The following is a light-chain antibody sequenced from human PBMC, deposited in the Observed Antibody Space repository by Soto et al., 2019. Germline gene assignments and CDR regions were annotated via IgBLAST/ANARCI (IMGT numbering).Light chain of an antibody. Sequence: QSVLTQPASVSGSPGQSITISCTGTSSDIGGYYYVSWYQHHPGKAPKLLIYQVTNRHSRVSNRFSGSKSGNTASLTISGLQADDEADYYCTSYSSSDIFYVFGTGTKVTVL. V-gene: IGLV2-14*01. CDR2: QVT. CDR1: SSDIGGYYY. CDR3: TSYSSSDIFYV. J-gene: IGLJ1*01.